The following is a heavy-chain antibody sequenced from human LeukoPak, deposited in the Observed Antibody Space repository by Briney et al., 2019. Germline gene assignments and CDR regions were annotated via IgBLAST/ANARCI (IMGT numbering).Heavy chain of an antibody. V-gene: IGHV3-11*04. D-gene: IGHD3-10*01. CDR1: GFTFSDYY. Sequence: PGGSLRLSCAASGFTFSDYYMSWIRQAPGKGLEWISYISSRASTIYYADSVKGRFTISRDNAKNSLYLQMNSLRAEDTAMYYCARSGNTGRNWYFDLWGRGTLVTVSS. J-gene: IGHJ2*01. CDR2: ISSRASTI. CDR3: ARSGNTGRNWYFDL.